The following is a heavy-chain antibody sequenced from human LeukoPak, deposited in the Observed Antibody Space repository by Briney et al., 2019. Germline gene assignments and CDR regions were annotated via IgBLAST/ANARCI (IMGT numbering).Heavy chain of an antibody. D-gene: IGHD5-24*01. CDR2: IYYSGST. CDR1: GGSISSYY. CDR3: ARESSWRYFDY. Sequence: SETLSLTCPVSGGSISSYYWSWIRQPPGKGLEWIGYIYYSGSTNYNPSLKSRVTISMDTSKNQFSLKLSSVTAADTAVYYCARESSWRYFDYWGQGTLVAVSS. J-gene: IGHJ4*02. V-gene: IGHV4-59*01.